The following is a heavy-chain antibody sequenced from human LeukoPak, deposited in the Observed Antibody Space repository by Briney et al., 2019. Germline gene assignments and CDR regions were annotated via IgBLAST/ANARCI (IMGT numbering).Heavy chain of an antibody. CDR2: INHSGST. CDR3: ASRQVSGRSYYFDF. CDR1: GASFSGYY. V-gene: IGHV4-34*01. J-gene: IGHJ4*02. Sequence: SETLSLTRAVYGASFSGYYWSWIRQPPGKGLEWIGEINHSGSTNYNPSLKSRVNISVDTSKSQFSLNLTSVTAADTAVYYCASRQVSGRSYYFDFWGQGTLVTVSS. D-gene: IGHD1-26*01.